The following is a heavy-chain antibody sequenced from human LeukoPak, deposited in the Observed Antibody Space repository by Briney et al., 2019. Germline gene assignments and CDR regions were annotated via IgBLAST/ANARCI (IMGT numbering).Heavy chain of an antibody. CDR2: IIANNGNT. J-gene: IGHJ4*02. CDR1: GYTFSSHG. D-gene: IGHD3-10*01. CDR3: AREGTAGRYYFDY. V-gene: IGHV1-18*01. Sequence: ASVKVSCKASGYTFSSHGITWVRQAPGQGLEWMGWIIANNGNTNYAQKLQGRATVTTDTSTSIAYMELRSLRSDDAAVYYCAREGTAGRYYFDYWGQGTLVTVSS.